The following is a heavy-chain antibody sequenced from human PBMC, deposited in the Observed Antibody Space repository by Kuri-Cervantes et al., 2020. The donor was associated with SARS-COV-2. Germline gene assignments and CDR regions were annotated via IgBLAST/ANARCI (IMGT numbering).Heavy chain of an antibody. CDR2: IKQDGSEK. J-gene: IGHJ4*02. Sequence: GESLKISCAASGFTFSSYWMSWVRQAPGKGLEWVANIKQDGSEKYYVDSVKGRFTISRDDAKNSLYLQMNSLRAEDTAVYYCASNLSGYPEYDYWGQGTLVTVSS. D-gene: IGHD3-22*01. CDR3: ASNLSGYPEYDY. V-gene: IGHV3-7*01. CDR1: GFTFSSYW.